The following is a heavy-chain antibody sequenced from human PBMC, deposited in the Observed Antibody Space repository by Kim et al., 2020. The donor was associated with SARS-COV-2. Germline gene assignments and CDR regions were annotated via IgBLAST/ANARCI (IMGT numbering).Heavy chain of an antibody. V-gene: IGHV3-23*03. CDR1: GFTFSTYA. CDR2: IFSGGDST. CDR3: AKILIWRYYPVRWYFDL. D-gene: IGHD1-26*01. J-gene: IGHJ2*01. Sequence: GGSLRLSCAAFGFTFSTYAMSWVRQAPGKGLEWVSAIFSGGDSTFHADSVKGRFTISRDNSTNILYLQMDSLRAEDTAIYFCAKILIWRYYPVRWYFDLWGRGALVTVSS.